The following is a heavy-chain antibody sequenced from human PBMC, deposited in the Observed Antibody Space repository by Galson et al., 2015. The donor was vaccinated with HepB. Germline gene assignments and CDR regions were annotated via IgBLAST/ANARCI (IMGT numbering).Heavy chain of an antibody. J-gene: IGHJ4*02. D-gene: IGHD2-15*01. CDR3: ARVGCSGGSCYFDY. V-gene: IGHV3-53*01. CDR2: IYSGGST. CDR1: GFTVSSNY. Sequence: SLRLSCAASGFTVSSNYMSWVRQAPGKGLEWVSVIYSGGSTYYADSVKGRFTISRDSSKNTLYLQMNSLRAEDTAVYYCARVGCSGGSCYFDYWGQGTLVTVSS.